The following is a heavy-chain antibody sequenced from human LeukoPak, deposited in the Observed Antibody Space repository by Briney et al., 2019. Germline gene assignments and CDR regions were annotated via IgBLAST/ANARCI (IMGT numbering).Heavy chain of an antibody. CDR1: GFTFDDYG. Sequence: RPGGSLRLSCAASGFTFDDYGMSWVRQAPGKGLEWVSGVNWNGGSTGYADSAKGRFTISRDNAKNSLYLQMNSLRAEDTALYYCARGVVVAASIADAFDIWGQGTMVTVSS. J-gene: IGHJ3*02. CDR2: VNWNGGST. D-gene: IGHD2-15*01. V-gene: IGHV3-20*04. CDR3: ARGVVVAASIADAFDI.